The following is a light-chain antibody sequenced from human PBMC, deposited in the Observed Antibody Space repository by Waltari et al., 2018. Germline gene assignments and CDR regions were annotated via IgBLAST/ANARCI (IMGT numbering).Light chain of an antibody. J-gene: IGKJ1*01. Sequence: AIRITQSPSSLSASTGDSVTITCRASQGISSYLAWYQQKPGKAPKLLIYAASTLHSGVPSRFSGSGSGTDFTLTISCLQSEDFATYYCQQYYSYPWTFGQGTKVEIK. V-gene: IGKV1-8*01. CDR2: AAS. CDR1: QGISSY. CDR3: QQYYSYPWT.